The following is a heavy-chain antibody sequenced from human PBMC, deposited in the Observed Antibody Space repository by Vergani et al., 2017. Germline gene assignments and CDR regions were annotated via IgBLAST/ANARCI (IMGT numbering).Heavy chain of an antibody. D-gene: IGHD2-2*01. Sequence: EVQLVESGGGLVQPGGSLRLSCAASGFTFSSYSMNWVRQAPGKGLEWVSYISSSSSTIYYADSVKGRFTISRDNAKNSLYLQMNSLRAEDTAVYYCAKDGEGYCSSTSCYDNWFDPWGQGTLVTVSS. CDR1: GFTFSSYS. V-gene: IGHV3-48*01. CDR3: AKDGEGYCSSTSCYDNWFDP. CDR2: ISSSSSTI. J-gene: IGHJ5*02.